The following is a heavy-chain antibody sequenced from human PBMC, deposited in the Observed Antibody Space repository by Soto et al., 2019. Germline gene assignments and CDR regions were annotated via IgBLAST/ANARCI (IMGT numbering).Heavy chain of an antibody. Sequence: EVQLLESGGGLVQPGGSLRLSCAASGFIFSRYAMTWVRQAPGKGLEWVSAITGGGFSTYYTDSVKGRFTISRDNSKNTLYLQMNRLRAEDTAVYFCAKGGARGVQMDVWGQGTTVTVSS. J-gene: IGHJ6*02. CDR2: ITGGGFST. D-gene: IGHD3-10*01. V-gene: IGHV3-23*01. CDR1: GFIFSRYA. CDR3: AKGGARGVQMDV.